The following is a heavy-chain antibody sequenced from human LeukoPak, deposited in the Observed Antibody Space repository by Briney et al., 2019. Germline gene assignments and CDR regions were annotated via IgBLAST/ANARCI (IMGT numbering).Heavy chain of an antibody. J-gene: IGHJ3*02. CDR2: INSDGSST. D-gene: IGHD2-15*01. CDR3: VRGGTYSTDAFDI. V-gene: IGHV3-74*01. Sequence: GGSLRLSCAASGFTLSSYWMHWVRQAPGKGLVWVSRINSDGSSTSYADSVKGRFTISRDNAKNMPYLQMNSLRAEDTAVYYCVRGGTYSTDAFDIWGQGTMVTVSS. CDR1: GFTLSSYW.